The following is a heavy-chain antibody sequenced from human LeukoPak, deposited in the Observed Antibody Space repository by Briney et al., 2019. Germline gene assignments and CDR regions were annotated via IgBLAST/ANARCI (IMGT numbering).Heavy chain of an antibody. CDR2: IYYSGST. CDR1: GGSISSYY. CDR3: ARQSPDSSGSYNWFDP. V-gene: IGHV4-59*08. D-gene: IGHD3-22*01. Sequence: PSETLSLTCTVSGGSISSYYWSWIRQPPGKGLEWIGYIYYSGSTNYNPSLKSRVTISVDTSKNQFSLKLSSVTAADTAVYYCARQSPDSSGSYNWFDPWGQGTLVTVSS. J-gene: IGHJ5*02.